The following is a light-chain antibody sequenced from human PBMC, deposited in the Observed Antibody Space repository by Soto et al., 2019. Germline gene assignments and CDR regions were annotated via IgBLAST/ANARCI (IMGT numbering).Light chain of an antibody. CDR1: QSVSRD. Sequence: EIVLTQSPATLSLSPGERSTLSCRASQSVSRDLAWYQQTPGQAPRLLIYDTSNRATGIPARFSGSASGTYFTLTISSLAPEDFALYFCQQRSDWPQISFGQGTRLEIK. CDR2: DTS. J-gene: IGKJ5*01. V-gene: IGKV3-11*01. CDR3: QQRSDWPQIS.